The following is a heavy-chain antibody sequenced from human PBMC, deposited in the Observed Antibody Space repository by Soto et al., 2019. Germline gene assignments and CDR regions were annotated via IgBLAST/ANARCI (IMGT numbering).Heavy chain of an antibody. CDR2: VYNSGST. D-gene: IGHD3-10*01. Sequence: QLQLQESGSGLVKPSQTLSLTCAVSGGSISSGGYSWNWIRHPPGKGLEWIGNVYNSGSTYYNSSLKSRVTISVDRSKNQFSRNLISVTAADTAVYYCGRGNSPGIGLGAFDIWGQGTMVTVSS. J-gene: IGHJ3*02. CDR3: GRGNSPGIGLGAFDI. CDR1: GGSISSGGYS. V-gene: IGHV4-30-2*01.